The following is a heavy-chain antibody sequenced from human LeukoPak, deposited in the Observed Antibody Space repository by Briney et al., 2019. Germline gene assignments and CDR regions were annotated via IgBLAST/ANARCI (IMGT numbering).Heavy chain of an antibody. CDR3: ARRGRDGSPRFDWFRAHYYFDY. D-gene: IGHD3-9*01. V-gene: IGHV4-39*07. CDR1: GGSISSSNYY. J-gene: IGHJ4*02. CDR2: LYFSGST. Sequence: PSETLSLTCTVSGGSISSSNYYWGWIRQPPGKGLEWIGSLYFSGSTYYNPSLKSRVTISVDTSKNQFSLKLSSVTAADTAVYYCARRGRDGSPRFDWFRAHYYFDYWGQGTLVTVSS.